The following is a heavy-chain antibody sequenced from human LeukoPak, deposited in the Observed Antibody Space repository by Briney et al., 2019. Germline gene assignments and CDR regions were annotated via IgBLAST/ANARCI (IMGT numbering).Heavy chain of an antibody. Sequence: PGGSLRLSCTVSGFAFSGYAMSWVRQAPGKGPEWVSSIGARGDVTYSADSVKGRFTISRDNAKNSLYLQMNSLRAEDTAVYYCARAEETESRWLLLEAFDYWGQGTLVTVSS. J-gene: IGHJ4*02. CDR2: IGARGDVT. CDR1: GFAFSGYA. CDR3: ARAEETESRWLLLEAFDY. D-gene: IGHD3-22*01. V-gene: IGHV3-23*01.